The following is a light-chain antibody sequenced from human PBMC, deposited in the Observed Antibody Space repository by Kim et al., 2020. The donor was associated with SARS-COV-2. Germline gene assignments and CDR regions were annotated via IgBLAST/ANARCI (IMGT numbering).Light chain of an antibody. CDR3: QQSYSTPFS. CDR2: AAS. CDR1: QSISSY. V-gene: IGKV1-39*01. J-gene: IGKJ4*01. Sequence: DIQMTQSPSSLSASVGDRVTITCRASQSISSYLNWYQQKPGKAPKLLIYAASSLQSGVPSRFSGSGSGTDFTLTISSLQPEEFATYNCQQSYSTPFSFGGGTKGDIK.